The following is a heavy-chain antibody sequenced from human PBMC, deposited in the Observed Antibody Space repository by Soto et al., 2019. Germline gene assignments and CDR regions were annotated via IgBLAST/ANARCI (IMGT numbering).Heavy chain of an antibody. J-gene: IGHJ4*02. D-gene: IGHD3-9*01. CDR3: AREGDILTGTPLDY. CDR2: IYYSGST. Sequence: PSETLSLTCTVSGGSISSSSYYWGWIRQPPGKGLEWIGSIYYSGSTYYNPSLKSRVTISVDTSKNQFSLKLSSVTAADTAVYYCAREGDILTGTPLDYWGQGTLVTVSS. CDR1: GGSISSSSYY. V-gene: IGHV4-39*07.